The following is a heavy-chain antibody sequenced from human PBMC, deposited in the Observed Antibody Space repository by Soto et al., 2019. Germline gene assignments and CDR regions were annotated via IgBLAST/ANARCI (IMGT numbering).Heavy chain of an antibody. Sequence: QIQLVQSGAEVKKPGSSVKVSCKASGGTFSSYAISWVRQAPGQGLEWMGGIIPIFGTANYAQKFQGRVTXXAXEXXSTVHMDLSSLRFEDTAVYYCARMFSGDYTFCFAYWGQGTLVTVSS. CDR1: GGTFSSYA. D-gene: IGHD4-17*01. J-gene: IGHJ4*02. CDR2: IIPIFGTA. V-gene: IGHV1-69*12. CDR3: ARMFSGDYTFCFAY.